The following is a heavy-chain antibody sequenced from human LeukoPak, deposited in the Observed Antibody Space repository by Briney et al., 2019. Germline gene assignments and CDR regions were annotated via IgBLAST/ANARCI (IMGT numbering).Heavy chain of an antibody. CDR1: GFTVSSNY. Sequence: GGSLRLSCAASGFTVSSNYMSWVRQAPGKGLEWVSVIYSGGSTYYADSVKGRFTISRDNSKNTLYLQMNSLRAEDTAVYYCARGGSGYCSGGSCYRPPESDYWGQGTLVTVSS. J-gene: IGHJ4*02. CDR2: IYSGGST. CDR3: ARGGSGYCSGGSCYRPPESDY. D-gene: IGHD2-15*01. V-gene: IGHV3-53*01.